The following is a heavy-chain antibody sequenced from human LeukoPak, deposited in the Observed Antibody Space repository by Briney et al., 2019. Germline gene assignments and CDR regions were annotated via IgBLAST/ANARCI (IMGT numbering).Heavy chain of an antibody. CDR3: ARKYDSGWYDY. J-gene: IGHJ4*02. CDR1: GYSISSSDW. CDR2: IYYTGST. D-gene: IGHD6-19*01. V-gene: IGHV4-28*01. Sequence: SETLSLTCTVSGYSISSSDWWAWIRQSPGQGLEWIGYIYYTGSTYYNPSLKSRATMSVDTSKNQFSLKLSSMTAVDTAVYYCARKYDSGWYDYWGQGILVTVSS.